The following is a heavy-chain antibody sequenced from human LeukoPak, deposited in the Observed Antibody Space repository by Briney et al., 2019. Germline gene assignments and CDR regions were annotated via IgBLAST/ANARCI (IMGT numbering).Heavy chain of an antibody. D-gene: IGHD4-17*01. CDR3: ARVGDYVGYFDY. J-gene: IGHJ4*02. CDR1: GGSISSYY. CDR2: IYYSGST. V-gene: IGHV4-59*01. Sequence: SSETLSLTCTVSGGSISSYYWSWIRQPPGKGLEWIGHIYYSGSTNYNPSLKSRVTISVDTSKNQFSLKLSSVTAADTAVYYCARVGDYVGYFDYWGQGTLVTVSS.